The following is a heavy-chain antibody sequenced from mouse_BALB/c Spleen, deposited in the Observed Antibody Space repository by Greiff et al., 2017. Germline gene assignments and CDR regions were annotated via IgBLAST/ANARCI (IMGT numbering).Heavy chain of an antibody. Sequence: VHVKQSGAELVKPGASVKLSCTASGFNIKDTYMHWVKQRPEQGLEWIGRIDPANGNTKYDPKFQGKATITADTSSNTAYLQLSSLTSEDTAVYYCAREDDCLPFAYWGQGTLVTVSA. CDR1: GFNIKDTY. CDR2: IDPANGNT. J-gene: IGHJ3*01. V-gene: IGHV14-3*02. D-gene: IGHD2-4*01. CDR3: AREDDCLPFAY.